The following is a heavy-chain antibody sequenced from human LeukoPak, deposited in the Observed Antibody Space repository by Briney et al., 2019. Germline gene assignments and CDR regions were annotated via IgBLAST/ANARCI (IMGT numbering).Heavy chain of an antibody. J-gene: IGHJ5*02. CDR1: GYSFNDYY. CDR2: INPNRGGT. CDR3: ARDTCDGVTCYNWFDP. V-gene: IGHV1-2*02. Sequence: ASVKVSCKSSGYSFNDYYIHWARQAPGQGLEWMGWINPNRGGTSYAQKFQGRVTMTRDTSITTAYMELSSLRSDDTAMYYCARDTCDGVTCYNWFDPWGQGTLVTVSS. D-gene: IGHD4-17*01.